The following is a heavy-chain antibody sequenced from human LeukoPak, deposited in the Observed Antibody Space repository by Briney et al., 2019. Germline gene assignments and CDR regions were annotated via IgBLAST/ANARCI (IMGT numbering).Heavy chain of an antibody. J-gene: IGHJ4*02. D-gene: IGHD2-2*01. Sequence: GGSLRLSCAASGFTFSSYGMHWVRQAPGKGLERVAFIRYDGSNKYYGDSVKGRFTISRDNSKNTLYLQMNSLRAEDTAVYYCARTFVDYCRTINCPFTTFWGQGTLVTVSS. CDR2: IRYDGSNK. CDR1: GFTFSSYG. V-gene: IGHV3-30*02. CDR3: ARTFVDYCRTINCPFTTF.